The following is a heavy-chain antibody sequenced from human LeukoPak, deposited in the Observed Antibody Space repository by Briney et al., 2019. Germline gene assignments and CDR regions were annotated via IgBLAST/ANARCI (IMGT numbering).Heavy chain of an antibody. CDR1: GFTFSSSG. CDR2: ISYDGSDK. J-gene: IGHJ4*02. V-gene: IGHV3-30*18. D-gene: IGHD3-22*01. Sequence: QPGRSLRLSCAASGFTFSSSGMHWVRQAPGKGLEWVAVISYDGSDKYYADSVKGRFTISRDNSKNTLYVQVNSLGTEDTAAYYCAKGSYYDSSGSFYFDYWGQGTLVTVSS. CDR3: AKGSYYDSSGSFYFDY.